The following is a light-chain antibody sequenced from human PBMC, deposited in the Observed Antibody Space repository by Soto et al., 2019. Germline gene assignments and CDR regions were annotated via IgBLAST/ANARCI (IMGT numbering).Light chain of an antibody. J-gene: IGLJ3*02. CDR3: RSYTSTNSWV. CDR2: DVI. Sequence: QSALTQSASVSGSPGQSITSSCTGTSSHVGGYNYVSCYQQHPRKAPKILIYDVINRPSGVSTLFSGSKSGNTASLTISGLQAEDEADYSCRSYTSTNSWVFGGGTMVAVL. V-gene: IGLV2-14*01. CDR1: SSHVGGYNY.